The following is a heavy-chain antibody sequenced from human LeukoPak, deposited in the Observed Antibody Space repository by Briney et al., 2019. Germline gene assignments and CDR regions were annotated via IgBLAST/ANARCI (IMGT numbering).Heavy chain of an antibody. Sequence: SETLSLTCTVSGGSISSGSYYWSWIRQPAGKGLEWIGRIYTSGSTNYNPSLKSRVTISVDTSKNQFSLKLSSVTAADTAVYYCARGRVLLWFGDPGPYNWFDPWGQGTLVTVSS. CDR2: IYTSGST. J-gene: IGHJ5*02. CDR3: ARGRVLLWFGDPGPYNWFDP. V-gene: IGHV4-61*02. D-gene: IGHD3-10*01. CDR1: GGSISSGSYY.